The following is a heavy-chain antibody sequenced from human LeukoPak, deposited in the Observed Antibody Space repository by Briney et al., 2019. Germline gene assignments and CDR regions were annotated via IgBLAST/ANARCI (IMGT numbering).Heavy chain of an antibody. J-gene: IGHJ6*03. CDR1: GGTFSSYA. CDR2: IIPIFGTA. V-gene: IGHV1-69*05. CDR3: ATSDFWSGYYTGGFSDYYYYMDV. Sequence: ASVKVSCKASGGTFSSYAISWVRQAPGQGLEWMGRIIPIFGTANYAQKFQGRVTITTVESTSTAYMELSSLRSEDTAVYYCATSDFWSGYYTGGFSDYYYYMDVWGKGTTVTVSS. D-gene: IGHD3-3*01.